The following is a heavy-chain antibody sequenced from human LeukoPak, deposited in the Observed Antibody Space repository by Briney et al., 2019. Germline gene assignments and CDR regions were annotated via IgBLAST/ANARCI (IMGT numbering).Heavy chain of an antibody. CDR2: IKPDGSES. Sequence: AGGSLRLSCAVSGFTFSNYWMTWVRQAPAKGLEWVADIKPDGSESHYADSVKGRFTISRDNAKNSLYLQMNSLRADDTAVYYCVRGWTKFDYWGQEILVTVSS. V-gene: IGHV3-7*03. CDR1: GFTFSNYW. J-gene: IGHJ4*02. CDR3: VRGWTKFDY. D-gene: IGHD3/OR15-3a*01.